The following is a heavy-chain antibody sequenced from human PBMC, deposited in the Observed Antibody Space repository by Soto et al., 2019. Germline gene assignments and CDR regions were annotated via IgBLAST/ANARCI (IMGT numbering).Heavy chain of an antibody. V-gene: IGHV4-31*03. CDR3: ARDDGVFGDLHR. Sequence: SETLSLTCTVSGGSISSGGYYWSWIRQHPGKGLEWIGYIYYSGSTYYNPSLKSRVTISVDTSKNQFSLKLSSVTAADTAVYYCARDDGVFGDLHRWGQGTLVTVSS. J-gene: IGHJ4*02. CDR2: IYYSGST. CDR1: GGSISSGGYY. D-gene: IGHD3-16*01.